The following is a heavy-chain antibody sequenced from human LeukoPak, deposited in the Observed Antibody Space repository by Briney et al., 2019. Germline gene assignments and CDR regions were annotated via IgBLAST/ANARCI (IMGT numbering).Heavy chain of an antibody. CDR1: GDSTSSYY. Sequence: SETLSLTCCVSGDSTSSYYCSWIRQPPGRGLEWIGFISNSGVPTYNPSLRGRVTISLDTPKNQFSLELNSVTAADTAVYYCVSESRQLGNWGQGALVTVSS. D-gene: IGHD1-1*01. V-gene: IGHV4-59*01. CDR3: VSESRQLGN. CDR2: ISNSGVP. J-gene: IGHJ4*02.